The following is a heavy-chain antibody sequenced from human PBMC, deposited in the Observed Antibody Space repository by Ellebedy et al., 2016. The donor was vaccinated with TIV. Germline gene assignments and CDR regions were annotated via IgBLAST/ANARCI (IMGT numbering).Heavy chain of an antibody. Sequence: SGPTLVXPTQTLTLTCTFSGFSLSTSGVGVGWIRQPPGKALEWLALIYWDDDKRYSPSLKSRLTITKDTSKNQVVLTMTNMDPVDTATYYCAHSGDCSSTSCYSGDAFDIWGQGTMVTVSS. V-gene: IGHV2-5*02. J-gene: IGHJ3*02. CDR1: GFSLSTSGVG. CDR3: AHSGDCSSTSCYSGDAFDI. CDR2: IYWDDDK. D-gene: IGHD2-2*01.